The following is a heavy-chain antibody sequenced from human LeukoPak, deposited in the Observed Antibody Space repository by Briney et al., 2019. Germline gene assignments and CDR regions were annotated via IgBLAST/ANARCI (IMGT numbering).Heavy chain of an antibody. D-gene: IGHD3-22*01. CDR2: INPNSGGT. Sequence: ASVKVSCKASGYTFTGYYMHWVRQAPGQGLEWMGWINPNSGGTNYAQKFQGRVTMTRDTSTSTVYMELSSLRSEDTAVYYCARDANYDSSGHDYWGQGTLVTVSS. CDR1: GYTFTGYY. V-gene: IGHV1-2*02. J-gene: IGHJ4*02. CDR3: ARDANYDSSGHDY.